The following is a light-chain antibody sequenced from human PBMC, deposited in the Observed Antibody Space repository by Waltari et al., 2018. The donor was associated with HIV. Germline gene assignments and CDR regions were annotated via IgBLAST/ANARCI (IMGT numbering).Light chain of an antibody. V-gene: IGKV2-28*01. Sequence: EIVMSQSPLSLPVAPGEPASISCRSSQSLLQSSGRNYLDWYLQKPGQSPQLLIYLASHRAPGVPDRFSGSGSGTDFTLKISRVEADDVGVYYCQQYYTTPLTFGGGTKVEIK. CDR2: LAS. J-gene: IGKJ4*01. CDR3: QQYYTTPLT. CDR1: QSLLQSSGRNY.